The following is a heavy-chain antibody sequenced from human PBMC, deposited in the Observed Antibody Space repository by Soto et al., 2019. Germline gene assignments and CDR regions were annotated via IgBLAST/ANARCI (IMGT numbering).Heavy chain of an antibody. J-gene: IGHJ4*02. Sequence: GGSLRLSCAASGFTFSSYAMHWVRQAPGKGLEWVAVISYDGSNKYYADSVKGRFTIPRDNSKNTLYLQMNSLRAEDTAVYYCARGPDYGDYHFGYWGQGTLVTVSS. V-gene: IGHV3-30-3*01. CDR1: GFTFSSYA. CDR2: ISYDGSNK. CDR3: ARGPDYGDYHFGY. D-gene: IGHD4-17*01.